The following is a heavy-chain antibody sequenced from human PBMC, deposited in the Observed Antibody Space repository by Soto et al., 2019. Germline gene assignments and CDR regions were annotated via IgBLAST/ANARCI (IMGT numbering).Heavy chain of an antibody. V-gene: IGHV1-8*02. CDR2: MNPINGAA. D-gene: IGHD6-13*01. Sequence: ASVKVSCKASGYDFTAYDINWVRQASGQGLEWMGWMNPINGAAGSARRFQGRVSMTRNTATGTAYLELASLRSDDTAVYYCGRGPSPRAPAGGTPYYYAMDVWGQGTTVTVSS. CDR1: GYDFTAYD. J-gene: IGHJ6*02. CDR3: GRGPSPRAPAGGTPYYYAMDV.